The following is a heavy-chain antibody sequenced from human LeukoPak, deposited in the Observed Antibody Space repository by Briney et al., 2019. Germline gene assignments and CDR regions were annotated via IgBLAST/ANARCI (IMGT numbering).Heavy chain of an antibody. J-gene: IGHJ6*03. CDR2: INPNSGGT. CDR1: GYTFTGYY. CDR3: ARVRGYGYYYYYYMDV. Sequence: ASVKVSCKASGYTFTGYYMHWVRQAPGQGLEWMGWINPNSGGTNYAQKFRGRVTMTRDTSISTAYMELSRLRSDDTAVYYCARVRGYGYYYYYYMDVWGKGTTVTVSS. D-gene: IGHD5-12*01. V-gene: IGHV1-2*02.